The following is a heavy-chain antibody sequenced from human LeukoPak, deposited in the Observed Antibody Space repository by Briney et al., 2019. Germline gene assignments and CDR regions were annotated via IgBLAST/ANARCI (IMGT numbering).Heavy chain of an antibody. CDR2: IYYSGST. V-gene: IGHV4-59*08. D-gene: IGHD5-12*01. CDR3: ARTWASGYDRWFDP. Sequence: SETLSLTCTVSGGSISSYYWSWIRQPPGRGLEWIGYIYYSGSTYYNPSLKSRVTISVDTSKNQFSLKLSSVTAADTAVYYCARTWASGYDRWFDPWGQGTLVTVSS. J-gene: IGHJ5*02. CDR1: GGSISSYY.